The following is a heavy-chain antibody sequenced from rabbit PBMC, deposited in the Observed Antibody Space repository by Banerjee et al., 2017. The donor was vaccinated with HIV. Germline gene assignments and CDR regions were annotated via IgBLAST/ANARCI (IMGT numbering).Heavy chain of an antibody. D-gene: IGHD3-1*01. CDR3: ARGVRGFNL. J-gene: IGHJ4*01. Sequence: EESGGDLVKPEGSLTLTCTASGFSFSSSYWICWVRQAPGKGLEWIACINTSSGNTVYATWARGRFTISKTSSTVDLKMTSLTAADTATYFCARGVRGFNLWGQGTLVTVS. V-gene: IGHV1S45*01. CDR2: INTSSGNT. CDR1: GFSFSSSYW.